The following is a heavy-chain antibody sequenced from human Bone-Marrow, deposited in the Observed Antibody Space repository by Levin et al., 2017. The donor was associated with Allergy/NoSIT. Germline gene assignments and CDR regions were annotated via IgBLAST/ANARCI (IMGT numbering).Heavy chain of an antibody. J-gene: IGHJ4*02. CDR1: GVTFSGYW. CDR2: INSDGSST. D-gene: IGHD4-23*01. Sequence: GESLKISCAASGVTFSGYWMHWVRQAPGKGLMWVSRINSDGSSTNYADSVKGRFTISRDNAKNTLYLQMNSLRADDTAVYYCARAPFGGFDYWGKGTLVTVSS. V-gene: IGHV3-74*01. CDR3: ARAPFGGFDY.